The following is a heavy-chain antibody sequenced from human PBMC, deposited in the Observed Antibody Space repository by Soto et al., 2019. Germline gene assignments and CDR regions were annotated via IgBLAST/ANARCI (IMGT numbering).Heavy chain of an antibody. CDR3: ARHSVACSDPSRGWFDP. J-gene: IGHJ5*02. V-gene: IGHV3-33*01. Sequence: QVQLVESGGGVVQPGRSLRLSCAASGFTFSSYGMHWVRQAPGKGLEWVAVIWYDGSNKYYADSVKGRFTISRDNSKNTLYLQMNSLRAEDTAVYYCARHSVACSDPSRGWFDPWGQGTLVTVSS. CDR2: IWYDGSNK. CDR1: GFTFSSYG. D-gene: IGHD6-19*01.